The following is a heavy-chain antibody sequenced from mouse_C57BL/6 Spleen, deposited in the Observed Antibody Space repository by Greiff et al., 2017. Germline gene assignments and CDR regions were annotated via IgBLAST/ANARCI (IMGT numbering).Heavy chain of an antibody. J-gene: IGHJ2*01. CDR2: IDPETGGT. D-gene: IGHD3-2*02. V-gene: IGHV1-15*01. CDR1: GYTFTDYE. Sequence: VQLQQSGAELVRPGASVTLSCKASGYTFTDYEMHWVKQTPVHGLEWIGAIDPETGGTAYNQKFKGKAILTADKSSSTAYMELRSLTSEDSSVYYCTRRSSGYDYWGQGTTLTVSS. CDR3: TRRSSGYDY.